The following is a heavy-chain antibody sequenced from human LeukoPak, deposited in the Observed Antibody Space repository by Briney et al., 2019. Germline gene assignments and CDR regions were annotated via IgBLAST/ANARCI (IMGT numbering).Heavy chain of an antibody. J-gene: IGHJ5*02. V-gene: IGHV4-34*01. CDR2: INHSGST. D-gene: IGHD3-10*01. CDR1: GGSFSGYY. CDR3: ARADYGSGSYWPWAAVARPNWFDP. Sequence: SETLSLTCAVYGGSFSGYYWSWIRQPPGKGLEWIGEINHSGSTNYNPSLKSRVTISVDTSKNQFSLKLSSVTAADTAVYYCARADYGSGSYWPWAAVARPNWFDPWGQGTLVTVSS.